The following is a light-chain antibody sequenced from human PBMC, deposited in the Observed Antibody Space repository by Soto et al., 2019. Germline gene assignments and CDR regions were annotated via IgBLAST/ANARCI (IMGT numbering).Light chain of an antibody. Sequence: QSVLTQPASVSGSPGQSITISCTGTSNDIGPYNYVSWYQQHPGKAPRLLIYDVTNRPSGVSDRFSGSKSGRTASLTISWLQAEDEADYYCSSYTSIIAVVFGGGTKLTVL. J-gene: IGLJ2*01. CDR3: SSYTSIIAVV. V-gene: IGLV2-14*03. CDR1: SNDIGPYNY. CDR2: DVT.